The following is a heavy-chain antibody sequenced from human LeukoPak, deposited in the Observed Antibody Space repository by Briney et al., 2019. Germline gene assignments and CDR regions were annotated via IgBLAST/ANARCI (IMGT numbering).Heavy chain of an antibody. D-gene: IGHD3-22*01. J-gene: IGHJ6*02. CDR2: INHSGST. CDR3: ARGRYQRITMIVVVMGYYYYGMDV. V-gene: IGHV4-34*01. CDR1: GGSFSGYY. Sequence: KPSETLSLTCAVYGGSFSGYYWSWIRQPPGKGLEWIGEINHSGSTNYNPSLKSRVTISVDTSKNQFSLKLSSVTAADTAVYYCARGRYQRITMIVVVMGYYYYGMDVWGQGTTVTVSS.